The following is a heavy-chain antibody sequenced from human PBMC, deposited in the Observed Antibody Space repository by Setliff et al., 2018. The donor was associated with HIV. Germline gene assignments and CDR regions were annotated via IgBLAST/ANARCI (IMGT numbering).Heavy chain of an antibody. CDR1: GGSFSGYN. D-gene: IGHD6-13*01. V-gene: IGHV4-34*01. Sequence: LSLTCAVYGGSFSGYNWNWIRQPPGKGLEWIGEINHRGSTNYNPSLKSRVTISVDTSKNRFSLKLSSVTAADTAVYYCASAALQHLVQIFDYWGQGTLVTVSS. CDR2: INHRGST. J-gene: IGHJ4*02. CDR3: ASAALQHLVQIFDY.